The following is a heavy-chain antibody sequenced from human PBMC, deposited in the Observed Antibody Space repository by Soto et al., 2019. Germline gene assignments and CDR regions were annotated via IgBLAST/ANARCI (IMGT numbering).Heavy chain of an antibody. V-gene: IGHV3-11*01. J-gene: IGHJ6*02. CDR2: ITGTSDSI. Sequence: PGGSLRLSCVASGFSLSDYYMAWIRQAPGKGLEWLSYITGTSDSIHYADSVRGRFIISRDNAKNSRYLQMNSLRVDDTAVYYCARDFRNKGMDVWGQGTTVTVSS. CDR1: GFSLSDYY. CDR3: ARDFRNKGMDV.